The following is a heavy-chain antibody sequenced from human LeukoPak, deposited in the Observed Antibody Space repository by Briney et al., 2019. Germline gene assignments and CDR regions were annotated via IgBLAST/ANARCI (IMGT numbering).Heavy chain of an antibody. J-gene: IGHJ4*02. V-gene: IGHV3-7*03. CDR1: GFTFSSYW. Sequence: GGSLRLSCAASGFTFSSYWMSWVRQAPGRGLEWVANIKQDGSEKYYVDSVKGRFTISRDNAKNSLYLQMNSLRVEDTAMYYCARDGLRRPPTPYCGGDCPLDYWGQGTLVTVSS. CDR2: IKQDGSEK. CDR3: ARDGLRRPPTPYCGGDCPLDY. D-gene: IGHD2-21*02.